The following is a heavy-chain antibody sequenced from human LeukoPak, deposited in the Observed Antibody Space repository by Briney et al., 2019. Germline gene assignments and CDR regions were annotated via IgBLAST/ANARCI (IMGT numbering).Heavy chain of an antibody. J-gene: IGHJ6*02. V-gene: IGHV3-30*18. CDR3: AKYCGRRSAAYDMDV. D-gene: IGHD1-26*01. CDR2: ISFDGVKT. CDR1: GFTFSSYG. Sequence: GGSLRLSCAASGFTFSSYGMHWVRQAPGKGLEWVALISFDGVKTDYADSVKGRFTISRDSSQNTLYLQMNSLRAEDTAVYYCAKYCGRRSAAYDMDVWGQGTTVTVSS.